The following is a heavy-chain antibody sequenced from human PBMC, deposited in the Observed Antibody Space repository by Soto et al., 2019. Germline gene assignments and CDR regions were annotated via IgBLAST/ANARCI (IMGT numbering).Heavy chain of an antibody. Sequence: QVPLQESGPGLVKPSQTLSLTCNVSGGSISGGRYYWNWIRQHPGKGLEWIGNIYDNGITYYNPSLKSRVIISEDTSKNQFSLRLSSVTAADTAVYYCTRDRGVGMDVWGQGTTVTVSS. V-gene: IGHV4-31*03. D-gene: IGHD2-8*01. CDR2: IYDNGIT. CDR1: GGSISGGRYY. CDR3: TRDRGVGMDV. J-gene: IGHJ6*02.